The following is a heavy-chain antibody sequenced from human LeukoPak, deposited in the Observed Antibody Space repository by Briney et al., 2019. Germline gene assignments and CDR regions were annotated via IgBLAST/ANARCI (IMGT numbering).Heavy chain of an antibody. D-gene: IGHD3-10*02. CDR3: AELGITMIGGV. Sequence: GGSLRLSCAASGFTFSGSAMHWVRQASGKGLEWVSYISSSGSTIYYAGSVEGRFTISRDNAKNSLYLQMNSLRAEDTAVYYCAELGITMIGGVWGKGTTVTISS. V-gene: IGHV3-48*03. CDR2: ISSSGSTI. J-gene: IGHJ6*04. CDR1: GFTFSGSA.